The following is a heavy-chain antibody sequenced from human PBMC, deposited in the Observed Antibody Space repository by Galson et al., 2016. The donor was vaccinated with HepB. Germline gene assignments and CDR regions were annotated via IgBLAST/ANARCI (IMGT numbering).Heavy chain of an antibody. V-gene: IGHV3-53*05. Sequence: SLRLSCAASGFVVSTKYMSWVRQAPGKGLEWVSVIYSGGSAYYADSVKGRFTISRDISKNMVYLQMNNLRAEDTAVYYCAREKGYLTNWFFDLWGRGTLVTVSS. CDR2: IYSGGSA. J-gene: IGHJ2*01. D-gene: IGHD3-16*02. CDR3: AREKGYLTNWFFDL. CDR1: GFVVSTKY.